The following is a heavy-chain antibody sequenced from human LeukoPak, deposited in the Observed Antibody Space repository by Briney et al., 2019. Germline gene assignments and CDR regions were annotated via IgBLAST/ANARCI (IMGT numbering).Heavy chain of an antibody. CDR2: ISSSSSPI. J-gene: IGHJ6*02. CDR1: GFTFSSYS. V-gene: IGHV3-48*01. CDR3: ARDSYGSYGMDV. D-gene: IGHD5-18*01. Sequence: PGGSLRLSCAASGFTFSSYSMNWVRQAPGKGLEWVSYISSSSSPIYCADSVRGRFTISRDNAKNLLYLQMNSLRAEDTAVYYCARDSYGSYGMDVWGQGTTVTVSS.